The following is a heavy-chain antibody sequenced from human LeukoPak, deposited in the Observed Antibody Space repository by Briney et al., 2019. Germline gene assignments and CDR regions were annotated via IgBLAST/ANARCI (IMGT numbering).Heavy chain of an antibody. V-gene: IGHV1-18*01. CDR3: ARDRMDTGTYFDY. CDR1: VYTFTTYG. Sequence: ASVNLSCRPSVYTFTTYGITWVREAPGQGLEWMGWISTYNGNTNYAQKLQGRVTMTTDTSTSTAYMELRSLRSDDTAMYYCARDRMDTGTYFDYWGQGTLVTVSS. CDR2: ISTYNGNT. D-gene: IGHD5-18*01. J-gene: IGHJ4*02.